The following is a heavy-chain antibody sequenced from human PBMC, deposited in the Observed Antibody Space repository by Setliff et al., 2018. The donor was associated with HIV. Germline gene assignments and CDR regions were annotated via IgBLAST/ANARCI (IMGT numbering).Heavy chain of an antibody. CDR1: GGSFSGYY. D-gene: IGHD3-10*01. CDR3: ARVAFYGPGSHDYFDH. CDR2: INQSGGI. Sequence: SETLSLTCAVSGGSFSGYYWSWIRQPPGKGLEWIGEINQSGGINYTPSLKSRVSISVDTSKSQFSLKLNSVTATDTAMYYCARVAFYGPGSHDYFDHWGHGILVTVSS. V-gene: IGHV4-34*01. J-gene: IGHJ4*01.